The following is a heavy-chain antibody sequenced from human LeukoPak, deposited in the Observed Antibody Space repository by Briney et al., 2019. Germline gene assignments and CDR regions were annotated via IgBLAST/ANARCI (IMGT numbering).Heavy chain of an antibody. CDR2: ISAYNGNT. D-gene: IGHD2-21*02. Sequence: GASVKVSCKASGYTFTSYGISWVRQAPGQGLEWMGWISAYNGNTNYAQKLQGRVTMTTDTSTSTAYMELRSLRSDDTAVYYCARDVVVTAIRYYYGMDVWGQGTTVTVSS. CDR3: ARDVVVTAIRYYYGMDV. J-gene: IGHJ6*02. CDR1: GYTFTSYG. V-gene: IGHV1-18*01.